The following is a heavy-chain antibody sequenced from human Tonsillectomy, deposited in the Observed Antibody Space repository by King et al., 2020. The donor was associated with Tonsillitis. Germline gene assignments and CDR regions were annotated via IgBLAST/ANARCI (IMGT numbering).Heavy chain of an antibody. V-gene: IGHV3-66*01. CDR3: ASRSGYPTHVDY. Sequence: VQLVESGGGLVQPGGSLRLSCAASGFTVSSNYMNWVRQAPGKGLEWVSIIYSGGRTYYADSVTGRFTISRDNSKNTLYLQMNSLRAEDTAVYYCASRSGYPTHVDYWGQGTLVTVSS. D-gene: IGHD5-12*01. CDR2: IYSGGRT. J-gene: IGHJ4*02. CDR1: GFTVSSNY.